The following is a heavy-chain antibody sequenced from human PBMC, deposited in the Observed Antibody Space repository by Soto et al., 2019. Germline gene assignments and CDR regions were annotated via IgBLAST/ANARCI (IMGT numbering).Heavy chain of an antibody. V-gene: IGHV3-23*01. CDR1: GFTFSSYA. CDR3: ARALSPLSPMRYYYYGMDV. J-gene: IGHJ6*01. Sequence: GGSLRLSCAASGFTFSSYAMSWVRQAPGKGLEWVSAISGSGGSTYYADSVKGRFTTSRDNSKNTLYLQMNSLRAEDTAVYYCARALSPLSPMRYYYYGMDVWGQGTTVTVSS. CDR2: ISGSGGST. D-gene: IGHD3-10*01.